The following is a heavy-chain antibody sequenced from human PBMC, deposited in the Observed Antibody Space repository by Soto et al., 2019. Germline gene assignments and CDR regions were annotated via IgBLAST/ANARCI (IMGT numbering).Heavy chain of an antibody. V-gene: IGHV6-1*01. CDR1: GDSVSSNSAA. D-gene: IGHD6-19*01. Sequence: SQTLSLTCAISGDSVSSNSAAWNWIRQSPSRGLEWLGRTYYRSKRYNDYAVSVKNRITINPDTSKNQFSLQLNSVTPEDTAVYYCARERRIAVAGTRTAFDIWGQGTMVTVSS. J-gene: IGHJ3*02. CDR3: ARERRIAVAGTRTAFDI. CDR2: TYYRSKRYN.